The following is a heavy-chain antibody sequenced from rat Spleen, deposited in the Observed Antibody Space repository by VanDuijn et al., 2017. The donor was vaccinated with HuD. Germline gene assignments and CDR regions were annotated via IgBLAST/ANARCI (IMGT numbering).Heavy chain of an antibody. CDR1: GFTFNNYW. J-gene: IGHJ3*01. Sequence: EVQVVESGGGLVQPGRSLKLSCVASGFTFNNYWMTWIRQAPGKGLEWVASSTNTGGITYYPVSLKGRIISSRDNLNSPLYLHMISMRSEDTAPYYCTVTYGGSVASWGQSTVASLSS. V-gene: IGHV5-31*01. D-gene: IGHD1-11*01. CDR2: STNTGGIT. CDR3: TVTYGGSVAS.